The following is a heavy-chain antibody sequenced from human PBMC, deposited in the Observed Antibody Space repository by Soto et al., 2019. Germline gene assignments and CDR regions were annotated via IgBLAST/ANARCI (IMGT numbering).Heavy chain of an antibody. J-gene: IGHJ6*03. CDR1: GFTFSSYG. CDR3: AKDGRYCSSTSCDYYYYYYMDV. D-gene: IGHD2-2*01. Sequence: QVQLVESGGGVVQPGRSLRLSCAASGFTFSSYGMHWVRQAPGKGLEGVAVISYEGSNKYYADSVKGRFTISRDNSKNTLYLQMNSLRAEDTAVYYCAKDGRYCSSTSCDYYYYYYMDVWGKGTTVTVSS. CDR2: ISYEGSNK. V-gene: IGHV3-30*18.